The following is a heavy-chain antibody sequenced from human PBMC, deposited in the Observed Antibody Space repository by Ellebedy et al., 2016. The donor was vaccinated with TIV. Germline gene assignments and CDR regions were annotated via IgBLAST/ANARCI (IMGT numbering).Heavy chain of an antibody. Sequence: MPSETLSLTCYVSGDSISDYFWSWIRQPPGKGLEWLGYVNGVGNTNYKPALQRRVSMSADTSKNHLFLRLASVTAADTAVYFCARARRELSDLTGYSGNWFDVWGQGILVSVSA. V-gene: IGHV4-59*01. CDR3: ARARRELSDLTGYSGNWFDV. CDR2: VNGVGNT. D-gene: IGHD3-9*01. CDR1: GDSISDYF. J-gene: IGHJ5*02.